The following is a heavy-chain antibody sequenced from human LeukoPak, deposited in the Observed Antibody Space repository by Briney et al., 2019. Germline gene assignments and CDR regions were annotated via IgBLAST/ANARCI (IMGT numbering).Heavy chain of an antibody. J-gene: IGHJ4*02. CDR2: INEDGSGK. Sequence: GGLLRVPCEAAGFIFRTYWMGWVRLAAGKGLEWVANINEDGSGKYYVDSVKGRFTISRDNAKNSLYLQMNILRAEDTAVFYCLSGPGHCGQGTLVTVSS. CDR3: LSGPGH. V-gene: IGHV3-7*01. CDR1: GFIFRTYW.